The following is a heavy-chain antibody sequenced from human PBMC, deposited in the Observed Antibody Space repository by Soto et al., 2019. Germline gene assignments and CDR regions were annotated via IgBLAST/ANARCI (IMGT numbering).Heavy chain of an antibody. CDR1: GFTFSNYW. Sequence: EVQLVESGGGLVQPGGSLRLSCAASGFTFSNYWMDWVRQAPGKGLVWVSRIKRDGSSISYADSVKGRVTISRDNAKNTLCMQMNGLRAAETAVYYCERAGGRGGDLVYWGQGTLVTVSS. V-gene: IGHV3-74*01. J-gene: IGHJ4*02. D-gene: IGHD2-21*02. CDR3: ERAGGRGGDLVY. CDR2: IKRDGSSI.